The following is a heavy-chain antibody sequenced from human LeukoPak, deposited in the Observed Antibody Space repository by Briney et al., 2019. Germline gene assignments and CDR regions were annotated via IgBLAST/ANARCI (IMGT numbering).Heavy chain of an antibody. CDR1: GFTFSSYW. CDR3: ARDTLAGYYYDSSGIS. D-gene: IGHD3-22*01. V-gene: IGHV3-7*03. Sequence: GGSLRLSCAASGFTFSSYWMSWVRQAPGKGLEWVANIKQDGSEKYYVDSVKGRFTISRDNAKNSLYLQMNSLRAEDTAVYYCARDTLAGYYYDSSGISWGQGTLVTVSS. J-gene: IGHJ4*02. CDR2: IKQDGSEK.